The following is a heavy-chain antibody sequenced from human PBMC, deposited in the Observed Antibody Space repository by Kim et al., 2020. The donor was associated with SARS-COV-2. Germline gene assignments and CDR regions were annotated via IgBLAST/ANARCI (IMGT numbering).Heavy chain of an antibody. D-gene: IGHD3-10*01. J-gene: IGHJ6*02. Sequence: SVKGRFTISRDNAKNSLYLKMNSLRAEDTAVYYCARDIYGSGSYYYYGMDVWGQGTTVTVSS. V-gene: IGHV3-11*05. CDR3: ARDIYGSGSYYYYGMDV.